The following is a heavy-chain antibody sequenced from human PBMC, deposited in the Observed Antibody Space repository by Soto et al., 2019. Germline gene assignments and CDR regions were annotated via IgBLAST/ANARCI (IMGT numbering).Heavy chain of an antibody. CDR1: GGSISSYY. CDR2: VYYRGRT. D-gene: IGHD3-22*01. CDR3: ATKNSAYYGYYFDS. V-gene: IGHV4-59*01. J-gene: IGHJ4*02. Sequence: SETLSLTCTVSGGSISSYYWSWIRQPPGKGLEWIGYVYYRGRTNFNPSLKSRVTISVDTSNNQFSLKLSSVTAADTAVYYCATKNSAYYGYYFDSWGQETLVTVSS.